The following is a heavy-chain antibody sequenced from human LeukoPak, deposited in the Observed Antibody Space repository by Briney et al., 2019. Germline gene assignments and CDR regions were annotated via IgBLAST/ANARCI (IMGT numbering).Heavy chain of an antibody. V-gene: IGHV3-7*01. Sequence: GGSLRLSCEGSGFTFSKYWMGWVRQAPGKGLQWVANIKTDGSEKYYVDSVKGRFTISRDNAKNSLYLQMNSLRAEDTAVYYCATYSSLNRREFQFWGQGTLLTVSS. CDR1: GFTFSKYW. J-gene: IGHJ1*01. CDR3: ATYSSLNRREFQF. CDR2: IKTDGSEK. D-gene: IGHD3-22*01.